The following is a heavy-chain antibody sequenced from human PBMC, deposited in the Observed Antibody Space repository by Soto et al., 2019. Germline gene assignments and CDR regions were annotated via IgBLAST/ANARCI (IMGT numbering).Heavy chain of an antibody. CDR2: IYYSGST. CDR3: ARHPGGNGYYLHLDY. CDR1: GGSISSGGYY. Sequence: SETLSLTCTVSGGSISSGGYYWSWIRQHPGKGLEWIGYIYYSGSTQYNPSLKSRVIISVDTSKNQFSLKLTSVTAADTAVYCCARHPGGNGYYLHLDYWGQGAPVTASS. D-gene: IGHD3-3*01. V-gene: IGHV4-31*03. J-gene: IGHJ4*02.